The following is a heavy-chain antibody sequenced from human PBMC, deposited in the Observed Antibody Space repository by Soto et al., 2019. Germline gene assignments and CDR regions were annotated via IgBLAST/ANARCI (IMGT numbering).Heavy chain of an antibody. CDR1: GFTFSTYA. CDR2: ISDDGIND. J-gene: IGHJ4*02. Sequence: QVQVVESGGGVVQPGRSLRLSCAASGFTFSTYAMYWVRQAPGKGLEWVAVISDDGINDYYADSEKGRITISRDNSKNTLYLHLNSLRAEDTAVYYCAKGSAWHYNSGTLLDWGQGTLVTVSS. D-gene: IGHD3-10*01. V-gene: IGHV3-30-3*01. CDR3: AKGSAWHYNSGTLLD.